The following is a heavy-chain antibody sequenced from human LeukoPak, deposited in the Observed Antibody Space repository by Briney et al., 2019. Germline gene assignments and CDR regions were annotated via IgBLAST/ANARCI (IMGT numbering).Heavy chain of an antibody. CDR1: GFTVSSNY. CDR3: ANHRTPDRYHWNYFDY. V-gene: IGHV3-66*01. J-gene: IGHJ4*02. Sequence: PGGSLRLSCAAFGFTVSSNYMTWVRQTPGKGLEWVSLLYSGGNTYYAGSVKDRFIISRDNSKNTLYLQMNTLRAEDTAVYYCANHRTPDRYHWNYFDYWGQGTLVTVSS. D-gene: IGHD1-20*01. CDR2: LYSGGNT.